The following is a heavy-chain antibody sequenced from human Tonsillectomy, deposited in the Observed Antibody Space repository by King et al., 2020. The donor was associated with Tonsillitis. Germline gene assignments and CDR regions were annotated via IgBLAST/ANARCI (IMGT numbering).Heavy chain of an antibody. Sequence: VQLVESGGGLVQPGGSLRLSCAASGFTFSSYAMSWVRQAPGKGLEWVSAISGSGGSTYYADSVKGRFTISRDNSKNTLYLQMNSLRAEDTAVYYCAKSWPGSIYDFWSGYYYFDYWGQGTLVTVSS. V-gene: IGHV3-23*04. CDR1: GFTFSSYA. D-gene: IGHD3-3*01. J-gene: IGHJ4*02. CDR3: AKSWPGSIYDFWSGYYYFDY. CDR2: ISGSGGST.